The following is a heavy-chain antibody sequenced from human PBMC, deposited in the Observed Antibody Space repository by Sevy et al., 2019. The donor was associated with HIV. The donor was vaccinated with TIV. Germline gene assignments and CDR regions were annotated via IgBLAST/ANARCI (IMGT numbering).Heavy chain of an antibody. Sequence: GGSLRLSCAASGFTVSSNYMSWVRQAPGKVLEWVSVIYSGGSTYYADSVKGRFTISRDNSKNTLYLQMNSLRAEDTAVYYCARALGMTNWFDPWGQGTLVTVSS. D-gene: IGHD1-20*01. CDR2: IYSGGST. V-gene: IGHV3-53*01. CDR3: ARALGMTNWFDP. CDR1: GFTVSSNY. J-gene: IGHJ5*02.